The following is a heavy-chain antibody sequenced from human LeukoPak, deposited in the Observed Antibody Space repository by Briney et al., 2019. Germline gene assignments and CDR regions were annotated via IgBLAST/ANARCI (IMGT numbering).Heavy chain of an antibody. CDR2: FFVSGST. CDR1: GGSISSSIDY. CDR3: ARQFATAAADTRGYFDY. J-gene: IGHJ4*02. Sequence: SETLSLTCTVSGGSISSSIDYWGWIRQAPGKGLEWIGSFFVSGSTHYNPSLRSRATLFVDTSKNQFSLKLTSMTAADAATYFCARQFATAAADTRGYFDYWGQGTVVAVSS. V-gene: IGHV4-39*01. D-gene: IGHD6-25*01.